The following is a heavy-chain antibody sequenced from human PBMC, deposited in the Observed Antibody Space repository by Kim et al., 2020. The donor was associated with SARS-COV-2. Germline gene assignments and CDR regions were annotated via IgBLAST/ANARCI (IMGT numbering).Heavy chain of an antibody. V-gene: IGHV4-34*01. CDR1: GGSFSGYY. D-gene: IGHD2-15*01. Sequence: SETLSLTCAVYGGSFSGYYWSWIRQPPGKGLEWIGEINHSGSTNYNPSLKSRVTISVDTSKNQFSLKLSSVTAADTAVYYCARVLGGWFDPWGQGTLVTV. CDR2: INHSGST. J-gene: IGHJ5*02. CDR3: ARVLGGWFDP.